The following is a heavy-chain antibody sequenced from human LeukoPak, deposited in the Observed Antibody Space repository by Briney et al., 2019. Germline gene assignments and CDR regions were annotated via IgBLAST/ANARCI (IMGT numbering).Heavy chain of an antibody. V-gene: IGHV3-23*01. CDR2: ISGSGGST. J-gene: IGHJ4*02. CDR1: GFTFSSFT. CDR3: AKGFNWYFDWLNDYFDY. Sequence: PGGSLRLSCAASGFTFSSFTMNWVRQAPGKGLEWVSAISGSGGSTYYADSVKGRFTISRDNSKNTLYLQMNSLRAEDTAVYYCAKGFNWYFDWLNDYFDYWGQGTLVTVSS. D-gene: IGHD3-9*01.